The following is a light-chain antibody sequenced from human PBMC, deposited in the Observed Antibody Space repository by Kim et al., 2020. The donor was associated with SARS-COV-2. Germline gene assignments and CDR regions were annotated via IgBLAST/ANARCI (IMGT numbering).Light chain of an antibody. CDR3: QKYNSAPWT. Sequence: DIQMTQSPSSLSASIGDRVTITCRASQGINYDLAWYQKKPGKVPKLLIYAASTLQSGVPSRFSGSGSGADFTLTISSLQPEDVATYYCQKYNSAPWTFGQGTKVDIK. CDR2: AAS. V-gene: IGKV1-27*01. CDR1: QGINYD. J-gene: IGKJ1*01.